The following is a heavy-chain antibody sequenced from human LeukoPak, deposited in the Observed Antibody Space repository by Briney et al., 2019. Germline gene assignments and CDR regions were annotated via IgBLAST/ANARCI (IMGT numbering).Heavy chain of an antibody. V-gene: IGHV3-30*02. CDR3: AKGRPYDSSGYYYY. Sequence: PGGSLRLSCAASGFTFSSYGMHWVRQAPGKGLEWVAFIRYDGSNKYYADSVKGRFTISRDNSKNTLYLQMNSLRAEDTAVYYCAKGRPYDSSGYYYYWGQGTLVTVSS. CDR2: IRYDGSNK. J-gene: IGHJ4*02. D-gene: IGHD3-22*01. CDR1: GFTFSSYG.